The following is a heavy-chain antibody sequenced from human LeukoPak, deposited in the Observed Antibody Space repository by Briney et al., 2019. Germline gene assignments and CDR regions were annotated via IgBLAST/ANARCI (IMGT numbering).Heavy chain of an antibody. CDR3: AKVLSFYYGSGSPFDY. D-gene: IGHD3-10*01. CDR2: ISGSSSYI. CDR1: GFTFSTYS. V-gene: IGHV3-21*01. Sequence: PGGSLRLSCAASGFTFSTYSMNWVRQAPGKGLEWVSSISGSSSYIYYADSVRGRFTISRDNAKNSLYLQMNSLRAEDTAVYYCAKVLSFYYGSGSPFDYWGQGTLVTVSS. J-gene: IGHJ4*02.